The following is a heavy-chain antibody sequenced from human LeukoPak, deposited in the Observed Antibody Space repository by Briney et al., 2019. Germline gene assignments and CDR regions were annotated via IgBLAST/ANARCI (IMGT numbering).Heavy chain of an antibody. Sequence: GGSLRLSCAASGFTFSSYAMSWVRQAPGKGLEWVSAISGSVGSTYYADSVKGRFTISRDNSKNTLYLQMNSLRAEDTAVYYCAAGGSTTTALYYYYYYGMDVWGQGTTVTVSS. J-gene: IGHJ6*02. D-gene: IGHD4-17*01. CDR2: ISGSVGST. CDR3: AAGGSTTTALYYYYYYGMDV. V-gene: IGHV3-23*01. CDR1: GFTFSSYA.